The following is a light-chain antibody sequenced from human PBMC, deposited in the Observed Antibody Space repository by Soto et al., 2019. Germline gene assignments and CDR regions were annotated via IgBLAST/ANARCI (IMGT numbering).Light chain of an antibody. CDR2: DAS. Sequence: EIVLTHSPGTLSLSPGERATLSCRASQSVSNNYLAWYQQKPGQAPRLLIYDASNRATGIPARFSGSGSGTDFTLTISSLEPEDFAVYYCQQRSNWPPITFGQGTRLEIK. J-gene: IGKJ5*01. CDR1: QSVSNNY. CDR3: QQRSNWPPIT. V-gene: IGKV3-11*01.